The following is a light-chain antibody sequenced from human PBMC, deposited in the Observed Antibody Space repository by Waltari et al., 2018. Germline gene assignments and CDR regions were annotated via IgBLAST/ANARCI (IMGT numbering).Light chain of an antibody. Sequence: QSILTQPTSVSRAPGQRVTISSTGRSPNDGAGHDLHADQAFPRTAPKLLIYGNKHRPSGVPDRFSGSKSGSSASLAINGLQAEDEADYYCQSFDSNVRGGVVFGGGTKVTVL. CDR1: SPNDGAGHD. J-gene: IGLJ3*02. CDR3: QSFDSNVRGGVV. CDR2: GNK. V-gene: IGLV1-40*01.